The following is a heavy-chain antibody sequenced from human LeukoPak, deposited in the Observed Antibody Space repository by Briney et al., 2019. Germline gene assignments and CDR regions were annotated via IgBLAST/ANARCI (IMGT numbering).Heavy chain of an antibody. Sequence: PGGSLRLSCAASGFTFSSYSMNWVRQAPGKGLEWVSSISSSSSYIYYVDSVKGRFTISRDNAKNSLYLQMNSLRAEDTAAYYCARDIHTMVRGVMDYWGQGTLVTVSS. D-gene: IGHD3-10*01. V-gene: IGHV3-21*01. CDR3: ARDIHTMVRGVMDY. J-gene: IGHJ4*02. CDR1: GFTFSSYS. CDR2: ISSSSSYI.